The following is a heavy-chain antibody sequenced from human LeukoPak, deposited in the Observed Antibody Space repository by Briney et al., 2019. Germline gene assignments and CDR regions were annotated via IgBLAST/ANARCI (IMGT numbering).Heavy chain of an antibody. CDR1: GGSFSGYY. CDR2: INHSGST. D-gene: IGHD3-10*01. J-gene: IGHJ4*02. CDR3: ARLILWFGGLLPD. V-gene: IGHV4-34*01. Sequence: SETLSLTCAVYGGSFSGYYWSWIRQPPGKGLEWIGEINHSGSTNYNPSLKSRVTISVDTSKNQFSLKLSSVTAADTAVYYCARLILWFGGLLPDWGQGTLVTVSS.